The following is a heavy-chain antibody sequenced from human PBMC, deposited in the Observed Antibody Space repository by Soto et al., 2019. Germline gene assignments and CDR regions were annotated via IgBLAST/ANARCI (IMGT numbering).Heavy chain of an antibody. D-gene: IGHD6-19*01. CDR2: IYYSGST. CDR1: CGSIISSSYY. V-gene: IGHV4-39*01. Sequence: ETLSLTCTVSCGSIISSSYYWGWIRQPPGKGLEWIGSIYYSGSTYYNPSLKSRVTISVDTSKNQFSLKLSSVTAADTAVYYCARAYSSGWDNWFDPWGQGTLVTVSS. CDR3: ARAYSSGWDNWFDP. J-gene: IGHJ5*02.